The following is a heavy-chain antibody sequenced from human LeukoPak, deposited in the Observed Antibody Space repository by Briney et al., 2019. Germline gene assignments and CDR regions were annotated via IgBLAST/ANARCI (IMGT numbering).Heavy chain of an antibody. CDR3: AGDYYGSGSYYNFDY. D-gene: IGHD3-10*01. CDR1: GGSISSYY. J-gene: IGHJ4*02. CDR2: IYSSGST. Sequence: PSETLSLTCTVSGGSISSYYWSWIRQPAGKGLEWIGRIYSSGSTTYNPSLKSRVTISVDTSKNQFSLKLSSVTAADTAVYYCAGDYYGSGSYYNFDYWGQGTLVTVSS. V-gene: IGHV4-4*07.